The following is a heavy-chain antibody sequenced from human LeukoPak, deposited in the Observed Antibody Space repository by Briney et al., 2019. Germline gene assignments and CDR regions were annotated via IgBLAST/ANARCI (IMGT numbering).Heavy chain of an antibody. D-gene: IGHD5-18*01. CDR3: ARGGYIYGF. CDR1: GGSISSYS. J-gene: IGHJ4*02. Sequence: SETLSLTCTVSGGSISSYSWSRIRQPPGKRLEWIGYIYYSGGTNYNPSLKSRVTISVDTSKNQFSLKLSSVTAADTAVYYCARGGYIYGFWGQGTLVTVSS. CDR2: IYYSGGT. V-gene: IGHV4-59*01.